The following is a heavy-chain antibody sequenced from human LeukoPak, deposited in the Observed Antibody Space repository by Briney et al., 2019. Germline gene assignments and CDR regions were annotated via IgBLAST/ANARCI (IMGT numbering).Heavy chain of an antibody. CDR1: GYTFTSYG. D-gene: IGHD3-3*01. V-gene: IGHV1-18*01. Sequence: GASVKVSCKASGYTFTSYGISWVRQAPGQGLEWMGWISAYNGNTNYAQKLQGRVTMTTDTSTSTAYMELRSLRSDDTAVYYCARRLSGDFWSGYSWGRFGGGPSTQFYGMDVWGQGTTVTVSS. CDR3: ARRLSGDFWSGYSWGRFGGGPSTQFYGMDV. J-gene: IGHJ6*02. CDR2: ISAYNGNT.